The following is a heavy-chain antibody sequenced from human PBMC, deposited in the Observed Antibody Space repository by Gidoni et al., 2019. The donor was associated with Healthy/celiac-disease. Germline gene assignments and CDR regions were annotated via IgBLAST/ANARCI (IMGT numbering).Heavy chain of an antibody. Sequence: EVQLVESGGGLVQPGGSLRLSCAASGFTVSSNYMSWVRQAPGKGLEWVSVIYSGGSTYYADSVKGRFTISIHNSKNTLYLQMNSLRAEDTAVYYCARTTVTTLEYYFDYWGQGTLVTVSS. V-gene: IGHV3-53*04. D-gene: IGHD4-17*01. CDR2: IYSGGST. CDR1: GFTVSSNY. J-gene: IGHJ4*02. CDR3: ARTTVTTLEYYFDY.